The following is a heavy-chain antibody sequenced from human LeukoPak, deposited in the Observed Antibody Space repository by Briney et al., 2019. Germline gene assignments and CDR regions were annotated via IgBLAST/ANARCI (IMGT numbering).Heavy chain of an antibody. V-gene: IGHV3-43*02. J-gene: IGHJ4*02. CDR1: GFTFDDYA. Sequence: GGSLRLSCAASGFTFDDYAMHWVRQAPGKGLEWVSLISGDGGSTYYADSVKGRFTISRDNSKNTLYLQMNSLRAEDTAVYYCAKSSLVLRFLEWLLDYFDYWGQGTLVTVSS. D-gene: IGHD3-3*01. CDR2: ISGDGGST. CDR3: AKSSLVLRFLEWLLDYFDY.